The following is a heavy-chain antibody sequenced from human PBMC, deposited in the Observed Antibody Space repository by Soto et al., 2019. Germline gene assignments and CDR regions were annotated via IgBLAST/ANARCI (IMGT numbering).Heavy chain of an antibody. Sequence: SETLSLTCTVSGGSISSYYWSWIRQPAGKGLEWIGRIYTSGSTNYNPSLKSRVTMSVDTSKNQFSLKLSSVTAADTAVYYCARGWRRWLQFIYFDYWGKGTLVTVSS. D-gene: IGHD5-12*01. CDR3: ARGWRRWLQFIYFDY. CDR1: GGSISSYY. V-gene: IGHV4-4*07. CDR2: IYTSGST. J-gene: IGHJ4*02.